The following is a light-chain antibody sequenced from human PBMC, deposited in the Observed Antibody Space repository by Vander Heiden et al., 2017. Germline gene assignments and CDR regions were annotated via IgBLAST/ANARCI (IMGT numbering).Light chain of an antibody. Sequence: QTVVTQEPSFSVSPGATVTLTCGLSSGPVPTSYYPSWYQQTPGQAPRTLIYSTNPRSSGVPGRFSGSILGNKAALTITGAQADDESDYYCVLYMGSGIKVFGGGTKLTVL. J-gene: IGLJ3*02. V-gene: IGLV8-61*01. CDR2: STN. CDR1: SGPVPTSYY. CDR3: VLYMGSGIKV.